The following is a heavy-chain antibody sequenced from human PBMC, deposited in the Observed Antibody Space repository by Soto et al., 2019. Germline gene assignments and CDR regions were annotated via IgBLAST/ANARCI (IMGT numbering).Heavy chain of an antibody. J-gene: IGHJ4*02. V-gene: IGHV3-13*01. CDR2: KGTAGDT. D-gene: IGHD2-15*01. CDR1: GFTFSSYD. CDR3: ARDYFSGGSCYFDY. Sequence: GGSLRLSCAASGFTFSSYDMHWVRQATEKGLEWVSAKGTAGDTYYPGSVKGRFTISRENAKNSLYLQMNSLRAGDTAVYYCARDYFSGGSCYFDYWGQGTLVTVSS.